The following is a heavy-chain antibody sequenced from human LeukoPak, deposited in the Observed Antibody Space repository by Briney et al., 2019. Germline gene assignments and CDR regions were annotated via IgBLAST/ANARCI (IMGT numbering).Heavy chain of an antibody. D-gene: IGHD1-14*01. CDR1: GGSVSSYY. V-gene: IGHV4-59*08. CDR3: ARRYRHEAFDI. J-gene: IGHJ3*02. CDR2: IYYSGST. Sequence: PSETLSFTCTVSGGSVSSYYWSWIRQPPGKGLEWIGYIYYSGSTNYNPSLKSRVTISVDTSKNQFSLKLSSVTAADTAVYYCARRYRHEAFDIWGQGTMVTVSS.